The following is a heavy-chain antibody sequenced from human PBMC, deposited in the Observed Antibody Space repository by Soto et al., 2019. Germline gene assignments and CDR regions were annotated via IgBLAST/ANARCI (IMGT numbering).Heavy chain of an antibody. CDR2: ISAYKGNT. V-gene: IGHV1-18*01. D-gene: IGHD3-22*01. CDR1: GYTFTSYG. Sequence: QVQLVQSGAEVKKPGASVKVSCKASGYTFTSYGISWVRQAPGQGLEWMGGISAYKGNTNYAQKHQGRVTMNTDTTTSTAYMERRSLRSDDTAVYYCARDAYYDSSGYRSDFDYWGQGTLVTVSS. CDR3: ARDAYYDSSGYRSDFDY. J-gene: IGHJ4*02.